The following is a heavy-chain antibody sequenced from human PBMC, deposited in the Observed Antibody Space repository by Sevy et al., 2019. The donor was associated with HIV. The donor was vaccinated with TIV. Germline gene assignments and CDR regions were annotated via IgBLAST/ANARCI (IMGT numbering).Heavy chain of an antibody. CDR3: AKGGSSYGASYFDN. CDR2: ISGSGNSA. J-gene: IGHJ4*02. V-gene: IGHV3-23*01. D-gene: IGHD5-18*01. Sequence: GGSLRLSCAASGFTFSISAMTWVRQAPGKGLEWVAVISGSGNSAYYADSVKGRFTISRDNSKNTLSLQMNSMRAEDTAVYYCAKGGSSYGASYFDNWGQGTLVTVSS. CDR1: GFTFSISA.